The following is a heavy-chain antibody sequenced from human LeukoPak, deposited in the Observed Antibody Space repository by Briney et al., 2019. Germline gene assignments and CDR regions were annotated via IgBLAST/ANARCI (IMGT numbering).Heavy chain of an antibody. V-gene: IGHV3-33*01. Sequence: GGSLRLSCAASGFTFSRYGMHWVRQAPGKGLEWVAVTWYDGINKYYSDSVKGRLTISRDNPKNTLYLQMNSLRAEDTAVYYCARDYCSSTSCYVDYWGQGTLVTVSS. CDR3: ARDYCSSTSCYVDY. CDR2: TWYDGINK. J-gene: IGHJ4*02. D-gene: IGHD2-2*01. CDR1: GFTFSRYG.